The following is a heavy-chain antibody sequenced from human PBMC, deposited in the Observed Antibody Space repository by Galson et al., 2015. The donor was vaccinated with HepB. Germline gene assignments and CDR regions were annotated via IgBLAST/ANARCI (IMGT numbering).Heavy chain of an antibody. CDR2: ISGSGGST. CDR3: AKGGGYYDSSGYYPGNYFDY. CDR1: GFTFSSYA. J-gene: IGHJ4*02. D-gene: IGHD3-22*01. Sequence: SLRLSCAASGFTFSSYAMSWVRQAPGKGLEWVSAISGSGGSTYYADSVKGRFTISRDNSKNTLYLQMNSLRAEDTAVYYCAKGGGYYDSSGYYPGNYFDYWGQGTLVTVSS. V-gene: IGHV3-23*01.